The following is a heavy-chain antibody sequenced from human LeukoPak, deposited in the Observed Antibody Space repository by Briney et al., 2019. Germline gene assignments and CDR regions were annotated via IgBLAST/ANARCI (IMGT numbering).Heavy chain of an antibody. V-gene: IGHV1-69*13. CDR1: GGTFSNYA. J-gene: IGHJ6*04. CDR3: ARVDTSEHHYYGMDV. D-gene: IGHD5-18*01. CDR2: IIPVFGTA. Sequence: AAVKVSCKASGGTFSNYASSWVRQAPGQGLEWMGRIIPVFGTANYAQKFQGRVTITADASTSTAYMELSSLRSEDTAVYSCARVDTSEHHYYGMDVWGTGTTVTVSS.